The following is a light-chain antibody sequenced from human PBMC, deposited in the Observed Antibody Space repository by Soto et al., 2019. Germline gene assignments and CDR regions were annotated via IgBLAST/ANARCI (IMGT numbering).Light chain of an antibody. CDR3: QTWGTGIVV. CDR1: SGHSSYA. CDR2: LNSDGSH. V-gene: IGLV4-69*01. Sequence: QLVLTQSPSASASLGASVKLTCTLSSGHSSYAIAWHQQQPGKGPRYLMKLNSDGSHSKGDGIPDRFSGSSSGAERYLTIPSLQSEDEADYYCQTWGTGIVVFGGGTKLTVL. J-gene: IGLJ2*01.